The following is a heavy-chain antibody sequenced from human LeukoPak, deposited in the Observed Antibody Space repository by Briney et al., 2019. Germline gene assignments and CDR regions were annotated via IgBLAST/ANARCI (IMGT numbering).Heavy chain of an antibody. Sequence: GGSLRLSCAASGFAFTDYDMHWVRQATGGGLEWVSSIGKAGDTYYADSVKGRFTISRENAKNSLYLQMNSLRDDDSAVYYCARGSGNEIDYWGQGTLVTVSS. CDR1: GFAFTDYD. D-gene: IGHD1-14*01. CDR3: ARGSGNEIDY. V-gene: IGHV3-13*01. J-gene: IGHJ4*02. CDR2: IGKAGDT.